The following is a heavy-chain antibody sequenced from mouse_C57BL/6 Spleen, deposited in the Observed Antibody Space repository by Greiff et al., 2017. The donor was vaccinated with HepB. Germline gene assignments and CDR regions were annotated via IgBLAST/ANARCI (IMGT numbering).Heavy chain of an antibody. CDR2: ISYDGSN. J-gene: IGHJ1*03. CDR3: GRGRSNCWYFEV. V-gene: IGHV3-6*01. D-gene: IGHD2-5*01. Sequence: VQLKESGPGLVKPSQSLSLTCSVTGYSITSGYYWNWIRQFPGNKLEWMGYISYDGSNNYNPSLKNRISITRDASKNQFFLKLNSLTTEETATYYCGRGRSNCWYFEVWGTGTTVTVSS. CDR1: GYSITSGYY.